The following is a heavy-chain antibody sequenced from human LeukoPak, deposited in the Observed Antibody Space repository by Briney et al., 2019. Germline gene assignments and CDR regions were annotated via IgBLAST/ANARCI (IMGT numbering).Heavy chain of an antibody. CDR2: IKQDGSEI. D-gene: IGHD6-19*01. Sequence: PGGSLRLSCAASGFSFSNYWMTWVRQAPGKGLEWVANIKQDGSEIKDVDSVKGRFTISRDNAKNSLYLQMNSLRVEDTGVYYCARGSGWYLPWGQGTLVTVSS. J-gene: IGHJ5*02. CDR1: GFSFSNYW. V-gene: IGHV3-7*01. CDR3: ARGSGWYLP.